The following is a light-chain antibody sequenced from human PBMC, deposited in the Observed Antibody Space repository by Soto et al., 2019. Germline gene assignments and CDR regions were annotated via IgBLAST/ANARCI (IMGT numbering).Light chain of an antibody. CDR3: QTWGTGIRVV. J-gene: IGLJ2*01. Sequence: QLVLTQSPSVSASLGASVKLTCTLSSGHSNYAIAWHQQQPEKGPRYLMKVNGDGSHTKGDGIPDRFSGSSSGAERYLTISSLQSEDEADYYCQTWGTGIRVVFGGGTKLTVL. V-gene: IGLV4-69*02. CDR1: SGHSNYA. CDR2: VNGDGSH.